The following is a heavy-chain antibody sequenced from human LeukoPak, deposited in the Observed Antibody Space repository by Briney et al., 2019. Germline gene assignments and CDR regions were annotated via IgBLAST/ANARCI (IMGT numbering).Heavy chain of an antibody. Sequence: PSETLSLTCAVYGGSFSGYYWSWIRQPPGKGLEWIGYIYYSGSTNYNPSLKSRVTISVDTSKNQFSLKLSSVTAADTAVYYCASYKGDTYYYDSSGYYSAFDIWGQGTMVTVSS. V-gene: IGHV4-59*01. CDR2: IYYSGST. CDR1: GGSFSGYY. CDR3: ASYKGDTYYYDSSGYYSAFDI. J-gene: IGHJ3*02. D-gene: IGHD3-22*01.